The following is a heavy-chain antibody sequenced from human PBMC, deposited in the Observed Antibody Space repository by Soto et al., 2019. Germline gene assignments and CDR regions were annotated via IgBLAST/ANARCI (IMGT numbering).Heavy chain of an antibody. CDR2: INAGNGNT. CDR3: ARSAVNNFYPYYHGLDV. V-gene: IGHV1-3*01. D-gene: IGHD1-20*01. J-gene: IGHJ6*02. CDR1: GYTFTTYA. Sequence: ASVKVSCKASGYTFTTYAIHWVRQAPGQRLEWMGRINAGNGNTKYLQKFQDRVIITRDTSASTAYMDLSSLRSEDTAVYYCARSAVNNFYPYYHGLDVWGQGTTVTVSS.